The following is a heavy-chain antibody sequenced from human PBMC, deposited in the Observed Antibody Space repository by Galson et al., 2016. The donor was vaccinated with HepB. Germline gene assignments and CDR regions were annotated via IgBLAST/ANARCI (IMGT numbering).Heavy chain of an antibody. CDR2: SRNKAESYTT. Sequence: SLRLSCAVSGFTFSDHYMDWVRQAPGKGLEWVGRSRNKAESYTTAYAASVKGRFAISRDDSQNSLYLQMNSLKTEDTAVYYCTRVRNSVGGDFAYWGQGTMVTVSS. D-gene: IGHD5/OR15-5a*01. CDR3: TRVRNSVGGDFAY. J-gene: IGHJ3*01. CDR1: GFTFSDHY. V-gene: IGHV3-72*01.